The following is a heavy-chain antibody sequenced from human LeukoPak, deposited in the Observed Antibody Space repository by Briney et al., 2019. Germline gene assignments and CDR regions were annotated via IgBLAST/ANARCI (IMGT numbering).Heavy chain of an antibody. Sequence: PGGFLRLSCAASGFTFSTYWMSWVRQAPGKGLEWVSSINPDGTTEHYVDSVKGRFTVSRDNAKNSLFLQMNSLRAEDTAVYYCARDLMGIAYRGAFYYWGQGTLVTVSS. J-gene: IGHJ4*02. CDR1: GFTFSTYW. V-gene: IGHV3-7*03. CDR2: INPDGTTE. CDR3: ARDLMGIAYRGAFYY. D-gene: IGHD6-13*01.